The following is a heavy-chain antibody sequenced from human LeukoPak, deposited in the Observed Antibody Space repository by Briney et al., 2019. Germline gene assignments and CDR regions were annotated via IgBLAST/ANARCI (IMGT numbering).Heavy chain of an antibody. Sequence: GGSLRLSCTASGFTFGDYAMSWFRQAPGKGPEWVGFIRSKAYGGTTEYAASVKGRFTISRDDSKSIAYLQMNSLKTEDTAVYYCTRWIEYDSSGYYYFDYWGQGTLVTVSS. V-gene: IGHV3-49*03. CDR2: IRSKAYGGTT. CDR3: TRWIEYDSSGYYYFDY. J-gene: IGHJ4*02. CDR1: GFTFGDYA. D-gene: IGHD3-22*01.